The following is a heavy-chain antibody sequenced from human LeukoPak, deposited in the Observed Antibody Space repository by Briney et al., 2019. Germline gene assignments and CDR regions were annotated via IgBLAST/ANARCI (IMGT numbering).Heavy chain of an antibody. CDR2: ISWNSGSI. V-gene: IGHV3-9*01. CDR3: ARVAGTTWFDP. J-gene: IGHJ5*02. CDR1: GFTFDDYA. D-gene: IGHD1-7*01. Sequence: GGSLRLSCAASGFTFDDYAMHWVRQAPGKGLEWVSGISWNSGSIGYADSVKGRFTISRDNAKNSLFLQMNGLRAEDTAVYYCARVAGTTWFDPWGQGTLVTVSS.